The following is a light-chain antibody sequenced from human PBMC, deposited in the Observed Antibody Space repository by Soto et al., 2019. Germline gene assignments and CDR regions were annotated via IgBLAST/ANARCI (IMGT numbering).Light chain of an antibody. V-gene: IGKV3-15*01. CDR3: QQYNNWPQT. CDR1: QSVSSN. CDR2: GAS. Sequence: EIVMTQSPSTLSVSPGERATLHCRASQSVSSNLAWYQQKPGQAPRLLIYGASTRATGIPARFSGSGSGTEFTLTITSLQSEDFAVYYCQQYNNWPQTFGQGTKVDIK. J-gene: IGKJ1*01.